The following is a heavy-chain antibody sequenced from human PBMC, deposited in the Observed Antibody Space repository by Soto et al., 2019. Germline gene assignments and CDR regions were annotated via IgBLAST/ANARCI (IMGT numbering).Heavy chain of an antibody. V-gene: IGHV4-34*01. CDR2: INHSGST. Sequence: PSETLSLTCAVYGGSFSGYYWSWIRQPPGKGLEWIGEINHSGSTNYNPSLKSRVTISVDTSKNQFSLKLSSVTAADTAVYYCVSVVVAAPDIGPYYYGMDVWGQGTTVTVSS. CDR3: VSVVVAAPDIGPYYYGMDV. CDR1: GGSFSGYY. J-gene: IGHJ6*02. D-gene: IGHD2-15*01.